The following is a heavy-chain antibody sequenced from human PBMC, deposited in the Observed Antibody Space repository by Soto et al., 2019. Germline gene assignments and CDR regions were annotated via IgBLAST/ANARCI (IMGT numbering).Heavy chain of an antibody. Sequence: SETLSLTCVVYGGSFSAYFWSWIRQPPGKGLEWIGEIHHSGSSSYNPSLQRRVTISVDTTKSQFARKRASVSAADTAVCFCARWGRGYIFDYWGQGALVTVSS. CDR1: GGSFSAYF. V-gene: IGHV4-34*01. CDR3: ARWGRGYIFDY. J-gene: IGHJ4*02. CDR2: IHHSGSS. D-gene: IGHD5-12*01.